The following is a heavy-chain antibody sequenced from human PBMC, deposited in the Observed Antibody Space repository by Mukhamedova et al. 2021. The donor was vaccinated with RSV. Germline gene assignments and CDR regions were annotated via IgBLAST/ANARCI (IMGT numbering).Heavy chain of an antibody. J-gene: IGHJ5*02. CDR2: GNT. Sequence: GNTGYAQKFQGRVTMTRDTSISTAYMELNSLRSEDTAVYYCAKGAQIGGGYYHNWFDPWGQGTLVTVSS. D-gene: IGHD3-22*01. CDR3: AKGAQIGGGYYHNWFDP. V-gene: IGHV1-8*01.